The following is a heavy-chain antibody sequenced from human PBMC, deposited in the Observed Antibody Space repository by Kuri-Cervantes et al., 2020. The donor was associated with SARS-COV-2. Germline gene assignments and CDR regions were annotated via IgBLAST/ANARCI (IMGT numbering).Heavy chain of an antibody. J-gene: IGHJ4*02. CDR2: ISTSDGST. V-gene: IGHV3-23*01. D-gene: IGHD2-2*01. CDR1: GFTFSSYA. Sequence: GESLKISCAASGFTFSSYAMTWVRQAPGKGLEWVSAISTSDGSTYYADSVKGRFTISRDNSKNTLYLQMNSLRAEDTAGYYCAKGGWDIVVVPALDYWGQGTLVTVSS. CDR3: AKGGWDIVVVPALDY.